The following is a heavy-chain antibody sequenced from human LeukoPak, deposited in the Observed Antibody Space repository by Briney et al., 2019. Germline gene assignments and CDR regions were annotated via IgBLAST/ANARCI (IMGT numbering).Heavy chain of an antibody. CDR1: GYTFTSYD. CDR2: INPSGGST. J-gene: IGHJ4*02. D-gene: IGHD3-9*01. Sequence: VASVKVSCKASGYTFTSYDINWVRQAPGQGLEWMGIINPSGGSTSYAQKFQGRVTMTRDTSTSTVYMELSSLRSEDTAVYYCARELVNMALTEFGVDYWGQGTRVTVSS. CDR3: ARELVNMALTEFGVDY. V-gene: IGHV1-46*01.